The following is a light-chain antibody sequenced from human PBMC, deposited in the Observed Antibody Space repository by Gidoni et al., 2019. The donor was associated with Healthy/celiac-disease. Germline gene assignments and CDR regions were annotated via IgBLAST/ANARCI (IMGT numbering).Light chain of an antibody. CDR1: QSISSY. J-gene: IGKJ1*01. Sequence: DIQMTQSPSCLSASLGDRVTITCRASQSISSYLNWYQQKPGKAPKLLIYAASSLQSGVPSRFSGSGSGTDFTLTISSLQPEDFATYYCQQSYSTPKFGQGTKVEIK. CDR2: AAS. CDR3: QQSYSTPK. V-gene: IGKV1-39*01.